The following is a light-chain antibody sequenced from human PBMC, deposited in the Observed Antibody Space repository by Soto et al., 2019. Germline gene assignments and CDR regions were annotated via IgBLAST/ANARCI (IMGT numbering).Light chain of an antibody. CDR2: DAS. J-gene: IGKJ1*01. CDR1: QSVIRY. CDR3: QHRFNWTWT. Sequence: IVLTQSPATRSVSPGERATLSCRASQSVIRYLAWYQQRPGQAPRLLIYDASYRATGIPARFSGSVSGTDGTITISSLETEDGAVYYCQHRFNWTWTFGQGTKVDIK. V-gene: IGKV3-11*01.